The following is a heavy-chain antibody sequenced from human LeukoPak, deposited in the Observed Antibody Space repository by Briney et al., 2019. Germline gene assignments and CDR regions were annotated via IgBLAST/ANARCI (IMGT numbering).Heavy chain of an antibody. D-gene: IGHD3-22*01. J-gene: IGHJ6*02. CDR3: ARVTMMDYYYYYGMDV. CDR2: IYYSGST. CDR1: GXSINSSDYY. V-gene: IGHV4-39*01. Sequence: SETLSLTCTVSGXSINSSDYYWAWIRQPPGEGLEWIGTIYYSGSTYYKSSLKSRLTISVDSSKNQFSLKMISVTAADTAVYYCARVTMMDYYYYYGMDVWGQGTTVTVSS.